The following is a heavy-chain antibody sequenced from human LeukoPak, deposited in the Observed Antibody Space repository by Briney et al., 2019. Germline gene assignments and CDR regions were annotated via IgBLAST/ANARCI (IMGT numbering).Heavy chain of an antibody. V-gene: IGHV1-69*01. D-gene: IGHD6-6*01. Sequence: ASVEVSCKASGGTFSSYAISWVRQAPGQGLEWMGGIIPIFGTANYAQKFQGRVTITADESTSTAYMELSSLRSEDTAVYYCASGRVMAARDYYYGMDVWGQGTTVTVSS. J-gene: IGHJ6*02. CDR2: IIPIFGTA. CDR1: GGTFSSYA. CDR3: ASGRVMAARDYYYGMDV.